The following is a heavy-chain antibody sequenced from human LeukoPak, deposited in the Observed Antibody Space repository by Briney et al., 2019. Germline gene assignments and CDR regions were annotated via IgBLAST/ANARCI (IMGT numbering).Heavy chain of an antibody. CDR3: ARDTGGGYSCYDC. D-gene: IGHD5-18*01. CDR2: IKQDGSEK. J-gene: IGHJ4*02. V-gene: IGHV3-7*01. Sequence: GGSLSLSCAASGFTFSSYWMTWIRQAPGKGLEWVANIKQDGSEKYYVDSVKGRFTISRDNAKNSLYLQMNSLRAEDTAVYYCARDTGGGYSCYDCWGQGTLVTVS. CDR1: GFTFSSYW.